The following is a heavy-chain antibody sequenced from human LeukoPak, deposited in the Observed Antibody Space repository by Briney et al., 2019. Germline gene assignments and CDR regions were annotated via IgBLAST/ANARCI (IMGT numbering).Heavy chain of an antibody. Sequence: GGSLRLSCTASGFAFSVYAMSWLRQPPGKGLEWVSAIHSSGNTYYADSVKGRVTISRDNAKNSLYLQMNSLRDEDTGVYYCARDRTMTGDRGIDYWGQGTPVTVSS. CDR1: GFAFSVYA. J-gene: IGHJ4*02. V-gene: IGHV3-69-1*01. CDR3: ARDRTMTGDRGIDY. D-gene: IGHD3-22*01. CDR2: IHSSGNT.